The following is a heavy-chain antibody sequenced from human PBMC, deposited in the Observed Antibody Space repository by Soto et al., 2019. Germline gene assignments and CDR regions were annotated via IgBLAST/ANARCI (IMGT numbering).Heavy chain of an antibody. CDR2: INNDGTST. CDR1: GFTFNNLW. V-gene: IGHV3-74*01. D-gene: IGHD3-22*01. J-gene: IGHJ3*02. Sequence: GWSLRLSCAASGFTFNNLWMHWVRQVPGTGLVWVSLINNDGTSTDYADSVEGRFTISRDNAKNTLYLQMNSLRAEDTAVYYCARASNPSLYDSSGYYYVTAFDIWGQGTVVTVSS. CDR3: ARASNPSLYDSSGYYYVTAFDI.